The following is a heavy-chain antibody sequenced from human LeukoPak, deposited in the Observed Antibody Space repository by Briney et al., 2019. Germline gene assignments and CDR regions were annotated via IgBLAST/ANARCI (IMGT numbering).Heavy chain of an antibody. J-gene: IGHJ5*02. CDR2: IKHSENT. CDR1: GGSFSGYY. V-gene: IGHV4-34*01. Sequence: SETLSLTCAVYGGSFSGYYWSWIRQPPGKGLEWIGEINYSENTNWIGEIKHSENTNYNPSLKSRVTISVDTSKNQFSLKLSSVTAADTAVYYCARTVVPAATQGFDPWGQGTLVTVSS. CDR3: ARTVVPAATQGFDP. D-gene: IGHD2-2*01.